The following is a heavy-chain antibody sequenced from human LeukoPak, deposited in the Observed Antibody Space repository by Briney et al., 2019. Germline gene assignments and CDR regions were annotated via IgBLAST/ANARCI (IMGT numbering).Heavy chain of an antibody. CDR2: INRYGSGT. Sequence: GGSLRLSCAASGVSFSSYWMHWVRQAPGKGLVWVSRINRYGSGTSYADSVKGRFTISRDNAKNTLYLQMNSLRAEDTAVYYCVRLSRWLFWGQGTQVTVSS. V-gene: IGHV3-74*01. J-gene: IGHJ4*02. CDR3: VRLSRWLF. D-gene: IGHD5-24*01. CDR1: GVSFSSYW.